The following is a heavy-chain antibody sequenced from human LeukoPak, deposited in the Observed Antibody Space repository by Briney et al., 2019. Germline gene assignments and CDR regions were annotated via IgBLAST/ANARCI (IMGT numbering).Heavy chain of an antibody. J-gene: IGHJ4*02. CDR3: AKEMVKSGWYLDS. Sequence: GGSLRLSCAASGFTFSGYGMHWVRQAPGKGLEWVAVISYDGNNKYYADSVKGRFTISRDNSKNTLYLQMNSLRPEDTAVYYCAKEMVKSGWYLDSWGQGTLVTVSS. CDR1: GFTFSGYG. V-gene: IGHV3-30*18. D-gene: IGHD6-19*01. CDR2: ISYDGNNK.